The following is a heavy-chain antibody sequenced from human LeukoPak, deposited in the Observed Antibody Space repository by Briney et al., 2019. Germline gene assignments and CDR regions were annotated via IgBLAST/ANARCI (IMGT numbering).Heavy chain of an antibody. Sequence: GGSLGLSCAASGFTFRSYAMGWVRQAPGKGLEWVSSINILSNYIYYADSVKGRFTISRDNAKNSLYLQMNSLRAEDTAVYYCARDSHSSSWYSEFDYWGQGTLVTVSS. CDR3: ARDSHSSSWYSEFDY. J-gene: IGHJ4*02. V-gene: IGHV3-21*01. D-gene: IGHD6-13*01. CDR1: GFTFRSYA. CDR2: INILSNYI.